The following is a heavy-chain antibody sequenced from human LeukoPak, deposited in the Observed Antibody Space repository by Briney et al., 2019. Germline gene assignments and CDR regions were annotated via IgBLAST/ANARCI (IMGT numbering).Heavy chain of an antibody. CDR2: ISAYNGNT. D-gene: IGHD6-13*01. CDR1: GYTFTSYG. V-gene: IGHV1-18*01. CDR3: ARDSNSSSWYSMDLIYYYGMDV. J-gene: IGHJ6*02. Sequence: ASVKVSCKASGYTFTSYGIRWVRQAPGQGLAWMGWISAYNGNTNYAQKLQGRVTMTTDTSTSTAYMELRSLRSDDTAVYYCARDSNSSSWYSMDLIYYYGMDVWGQGTTVTVSS.